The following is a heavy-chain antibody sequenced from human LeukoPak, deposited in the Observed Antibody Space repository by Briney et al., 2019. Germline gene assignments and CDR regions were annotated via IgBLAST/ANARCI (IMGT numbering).Heavy chain of an antibody. V-gene: IGHV4-30-2*01. Sequence: SETLSLTCAVSGGSISSGGYSWSWIRQPPGKGLEWIGYIYHSGSTYYNPSLKSRVTISVDRSKNQFSLKLSSVTAADTAVYYCARELSVDTAMPYGMDVWGQGTTVTVSS. J-gene: IGHJ6*02. D-gene: IGHD5-18*01. CDR2: IYHSGST. CDR1: GGSISSGGYS. CDR3: ARELSVDTAMPYGMDV.